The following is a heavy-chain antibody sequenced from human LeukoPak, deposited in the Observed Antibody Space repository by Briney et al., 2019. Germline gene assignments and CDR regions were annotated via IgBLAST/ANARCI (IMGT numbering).Heavy chain of an antibody. CDR2: INSDGSST. Sequence: GGSLRLSCAAPGFTFSSYWMHWVRQAPGKGLVWVSRINSDGSSTSYADSVKGRFTISRDNAKNTPYLQMNSLRAEDTAVYYCASTTIFGVVMPYYYYYMDVWGKGTTVTVSS. J-gene: IGHJ6*03. D-gene: IGHD3-3*01. CDR1: GFTFSSYW. CDR3: ASTTIFGVVMPYYYYYMDV. V-gene: IGHV3-74*01.